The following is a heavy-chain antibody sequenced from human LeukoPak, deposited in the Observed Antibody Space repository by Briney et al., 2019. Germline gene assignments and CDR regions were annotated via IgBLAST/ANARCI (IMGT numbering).Heavy chain of an antibody. CDR1: GFTFSSYD. V-gene: IGHV3-13*01. J-gene: IGHJ4*02. CDR2: IGTAGDT. CDR3: ARAAAAGTIDY. Sequence: GGSLRLPCAASGFTFSSYDMHWVRQATGKGLEWVSAIGTAGDTYYPGSVKGRFTISRENAKNSLYLQMNSLRAGDTAVYYCARAAAAGTIDYWGQGTLVTVSS. D-gene: IGHD6-13*01.